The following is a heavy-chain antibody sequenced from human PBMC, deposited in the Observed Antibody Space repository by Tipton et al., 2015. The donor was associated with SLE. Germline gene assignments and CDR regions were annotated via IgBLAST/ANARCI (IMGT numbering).Heavy chain of an antibody. J-gene: IGHJ3*02. V-gene: IGHV3-74*01. D-gene: IGHD3-9*01. CDR3: AKDWAILTGLGAFDI. CDR1: GFTFSSYW. Sequence: SLRLSCAASGFTFSSYWMHWVRQAPGKGLVWVSRINSDGSSTSYADSVKGRFTISRDNAKNTLYLQMNSLRAEDTAVYYCAKDWAILTGLGAFDIWGQGTMVTVSS. CDR2: INSDGSST.